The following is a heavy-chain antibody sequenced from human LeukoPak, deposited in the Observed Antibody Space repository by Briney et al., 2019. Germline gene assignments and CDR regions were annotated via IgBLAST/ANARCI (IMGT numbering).Heavy chain of an antibody. CDR2: IYSDGSSA. J-gene: IGHJ5*01. V-gene: IGHV3-74*01. D-gene: IGHD1-26*01. Sequence: GGSLRLSCAASGFTFTDYWMHWARQAPGKGLVWVSRIYSDGSSATYADSVKGRFTITRDNAKSTLFLQMNSLRAEDTAVYYCARARWASGLDSWGQGTLVTVSS. CDR3: ARARWASGLDS. CDR1: GFTFTDYW.